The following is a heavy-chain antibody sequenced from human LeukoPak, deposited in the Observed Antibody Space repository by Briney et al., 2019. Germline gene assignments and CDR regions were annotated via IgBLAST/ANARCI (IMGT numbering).Heavy chain of an antibody. CDR2: INPNSGGT. Sequence: GASVKVSCKASGYTFTGYDMHWVRQAPGQGLEWMGWINPNSGGTNYAQKFQGRVTMTRDTSISTAYMELSRLRSDDTAVYYCARDAFLAYCGGDCPPHNWFDPWGQGTLVTVSS. J-gene: IGHJ5*02. V-gene: IGHV1-2*02. CDR3: ARDAFLAYCGGDCPPHNWFDP. CDR1: GYTFTGYD. D-gene: IGHD2-21*01.